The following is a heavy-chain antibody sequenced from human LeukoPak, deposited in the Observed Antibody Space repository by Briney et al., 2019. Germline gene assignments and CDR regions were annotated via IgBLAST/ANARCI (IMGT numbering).Heavy chain of an antibody. Sequence: GGSLRLSCAASGFTFSSYSMNWVRQAPGKGLEWVPSISSSSSYIYYADSVKGRFTISRDNAKNSLYLQMNSLRAEDTAVYYCARDSYSSGYYFFDYWGQGTLVTVSS. CDR3: ARDSYSSGYYFFDY. CDR1: GFTFSSYS. CDR2: ISSSSSYI. D-gene: IGHD3-22*01. V-gene: IGHV3-21*01. J-gene: IGHJ4*02.